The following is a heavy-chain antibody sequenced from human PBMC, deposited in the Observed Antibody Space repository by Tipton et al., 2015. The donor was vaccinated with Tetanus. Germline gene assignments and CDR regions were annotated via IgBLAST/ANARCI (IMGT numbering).Heavy chain of an antibody. CDR2: IFHTGGA. V-gene: IGHV4-31*11. Sequence: TLSLTCAVSGVSIRSSTYFWGWIRQHPGKGLDWIGYIFHTGGADYNPSLKSRATISIDTSKNQFSLKLSSVTAADTAGYYCARVDGSVWGSPFDPWGQGVLVTVSS. CDR1: GVSIRSSTYF. CDR3: ARVDGSVWGSPFDP. J-gene: IGHJ5*02. D-gene: IGHD3-16*01.